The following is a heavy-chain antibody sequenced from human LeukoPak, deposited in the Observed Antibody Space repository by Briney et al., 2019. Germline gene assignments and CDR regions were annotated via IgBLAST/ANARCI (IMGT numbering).Heavy chain of an antibody. CDR1: GGSISSGGYY. Sequence: SQTLSLTCTVSGGSISSGGYYWSWIRQPPGKGLEWIGYIYHSGSTYYNPSLKSRVTISVDTSKNQFSLKLSSVTAADTAVYYCARPGRSGWYDYWGQGTLVTVSS. CDR2: IYHSGST. D-gene: IGHD6-19*01. CDR3: ARPGRSGWYDY. J-gene: IGHJ4*02. V-gene: IGHV4-30-2*01.